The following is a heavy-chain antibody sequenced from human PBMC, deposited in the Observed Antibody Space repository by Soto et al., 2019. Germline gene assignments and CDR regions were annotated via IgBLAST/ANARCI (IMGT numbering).Heavy chain of an antibody. CDR1: GGSISSYY. J-gene: IGHJ4*02. D-gene: IGHD3-9*01. CDR2: IYYSGST. V-gene: IGHV4-59*01. Sequence: PSETLSLTCTVSGGSISSYYWSWIRQPPGKGLEWIGYIYYSGSTNYNPSLKSRVTISVDTSKNQFSLKLSSVTAADTAVYYCARCNDWDTCYFDYWGQGTPVTVSS. CDR3: ARCNDWDTCYFDY.